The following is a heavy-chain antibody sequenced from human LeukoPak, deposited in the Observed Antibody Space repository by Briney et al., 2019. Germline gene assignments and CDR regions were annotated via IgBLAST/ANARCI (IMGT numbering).Heavy chain of an antibody. CDR1: GFTFSSYA. V-gene: IGHV3-23*01. CDR2: ISGGGDFI. D-gene: IGHD6-6*01. CDR3: AKVDGSSSSRARFAY. J-gene: IGHJ4*02. Sequence: GGSLTLSCAASGFTFSSYAVNWVRQAPGKGLEWVSAISGGGDFIYYAESVKGRFTISRDNSKSTGYLQMNSLRAEDTAIYYCAKVDGSSSSRARFAYWGPGTLVTVSS.